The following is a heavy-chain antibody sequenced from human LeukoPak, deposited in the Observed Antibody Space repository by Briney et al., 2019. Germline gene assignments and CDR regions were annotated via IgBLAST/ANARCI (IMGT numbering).Heavy chain of an antibody. V-gene: IGHV3-30*19. D-gene: IGHD1-7*01. Sequence: GGSLRLSCTTSGFTFSNYGMHWVRQAPGKGPEWVAFIPYDGINKYYADSVKGRFTISRDNSKNTLYLQMNSLRAEDTAVYYCARDRVTATISGQRYWGQGTLVTVSS. CDR3: ARDRVTATISGQRY. J-gene: IGHJ4*02. CDR2: IPYDGINK. CDR1: GFTFSNYG.